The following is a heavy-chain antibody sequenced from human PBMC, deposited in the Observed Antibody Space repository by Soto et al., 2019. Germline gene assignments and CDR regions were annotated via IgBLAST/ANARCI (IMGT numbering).Heavy chain of an antibody. CDR1: GFTFSRYG. V-gene: IGHV3-33*01. D-gene: IGHD4-17*01. Sequence: QVQLVESGGGVVQPGRSLRLSCAASGFTFSRYGMHWVRQAPGKGLEWVAVILDDGSDQNYVDSVKGRFTISGDNSKTSLYLQMTSRRAEDTAVYYCARDDDYGDNGFEYWCQGTLVTVSS. CDR3: ARDDDYGDNGFEY. CDR2: ILDDGSDQ. J-gene: IGHJ4*02.